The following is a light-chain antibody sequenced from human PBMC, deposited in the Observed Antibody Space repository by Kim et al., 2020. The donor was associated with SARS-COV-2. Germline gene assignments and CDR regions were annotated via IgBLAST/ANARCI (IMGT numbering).Light chain of an antibody. CDR1: SLRMSY. CDR2: GEN. Sequence: SSELTQDPAVSVALGQTVTITCQGDSLRMSYASWYQQKPGQAPVLVIYGENGRPSGIPDRFFGSYSRNTASLTITGAQAEDEADYYCNSRDISSDHVLFGGGTQLTVL. J-gene: IGLJ3*02. V-gene: IGLV3-19*01. CDR3: NSRDISSDHVL.